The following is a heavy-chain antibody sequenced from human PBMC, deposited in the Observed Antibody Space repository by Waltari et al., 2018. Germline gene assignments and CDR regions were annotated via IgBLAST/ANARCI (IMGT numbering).Heavy chain of an antibody. D-gene: IGHD6-19*01. Sequence: EVQLVESGGGLVKPGGYRRLSCADSGFTFRSYSMNWVRQAPGTGLECVSSIISSSSYIYYAVALKVRFTIARDNAKNSLYLQMNSLRAEDTAVYYCARGRQIAVAGTDYWGQGTLVTVSS. CDR1: GFTFRSYS. J-gene: IGHJ4*02. CDR3: ARGRQIAVAGTDY. V-gene: IGHV3-21*01. CDR2: IISSSSYI.